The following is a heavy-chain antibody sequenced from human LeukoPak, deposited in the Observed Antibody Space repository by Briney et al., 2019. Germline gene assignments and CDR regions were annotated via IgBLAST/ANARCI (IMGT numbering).Heavy chain of an antibody. CDR2: INPNSGGT. V-gene: IGHV1-2*02. J-gene: IGHJ6*03. CDR3: ARGIAAPSYYYYYMDV. D-gene: IGHD6-13*01. Sequence: ASVKVSCKASGYTFTGYYMHWVRQAPGQGLEWMGWINPNSGGTNYAQKFQGRVTMTRDTSISTAYMELSRLRSDDTAVYYCARGIAAPSYYYYYMDVWGKGTTVTVSS. CDR1: GYTFTGYY.